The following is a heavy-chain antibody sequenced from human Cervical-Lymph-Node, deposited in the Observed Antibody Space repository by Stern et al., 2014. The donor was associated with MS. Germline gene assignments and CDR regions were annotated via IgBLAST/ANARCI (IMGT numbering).Heavy chain of an antibody. CDR2: IFPGGSDI. J-gene: IGHJ4*02. Sequence: EVQLLESGPEVKRPGESLKISCQASGYTFTSYWIGWVRQMPGKGLEWIAIIFPGGSDIESSPSFQGQVTISADKSSSTAYLQWNNLKASDTAIYYCARQRYFDYWGQGTLVTVSS. CDR3: ARQRYFDY. V-gene: IGHV5-51*01. CDR1: GYTFTSYW.